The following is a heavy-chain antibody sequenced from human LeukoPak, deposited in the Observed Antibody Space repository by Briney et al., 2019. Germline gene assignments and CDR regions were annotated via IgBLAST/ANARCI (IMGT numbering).Heavy chain of an antibody. CDR3: ARGGGYDILTNTRTPFDY. CDR1: GYIFTSYG. D-gene: IGHD3-9*01. J-gene: IGHJ4*02. V-gene: IGHV1-18*01. CDR2: ISGYNGNT. Sequence: GASVKVSCKASGYIFTSYGVSWVRQAPGHGLEWMGWISGYNGNTNYAQNLQGRVIMTTDTSTSTAYMELRSLRYDDTAVYYCARGGGYDILTNTRTPFDYWGQGTLVTVSS.